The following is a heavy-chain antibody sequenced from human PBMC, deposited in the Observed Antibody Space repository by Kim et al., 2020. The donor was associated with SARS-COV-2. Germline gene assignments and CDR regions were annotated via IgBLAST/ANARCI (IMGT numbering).Heavy chain of an antibody. CDR1: GGSISSSSYY. D-gene: IGHD3-10*01. CDR2: IYYSGST. J-gene: IGHJ4*02. Sequence: SETLSLTCTVSGGSISSSSYYWGWIRQPPGKGLEWIGSIYYSGSTYYNPSLKSRVTISVDTSKNQFSLKLSSVTAADTAVYYCARDAAWFGELGSDYWGQGTLVTVSS. V-gene: IGHV4-39*07. CDR3: ARDAAWFGELGSDY.